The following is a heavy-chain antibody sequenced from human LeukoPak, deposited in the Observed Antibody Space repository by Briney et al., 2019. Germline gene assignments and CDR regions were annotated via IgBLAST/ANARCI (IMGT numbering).Heavy chain of an antibody. J-gene: IGHJ6*02. D-gene: IGHD3-22*01. CDR1: GYTFTSYG. Sequence: ASVKVSCKASGYTFTSYGISWVRQAPGQGLEWMGWISAYNGNTNYAQKLQGRVTMTTDTSTSTAYMELRSLRSDDTAVYYCARMYYYDSSGERHYYGMDVWGQGTTVTVSS. CDR2: ISAYNGNT. V-gene: IGHV1-18*01. CDR3: ARMYYYDSSGERHYYGMDV.